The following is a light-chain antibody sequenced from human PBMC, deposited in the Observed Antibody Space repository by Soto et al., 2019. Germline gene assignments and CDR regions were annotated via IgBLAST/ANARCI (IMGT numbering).Light chain of an antibody. J-gene: IGKJ5*01. CDR3: MQALQTPLT. Sequence: DIVMTQSPLFLPVTPGEPASISCRSSQSLLHSNGYSYFDWYLQKPGQSPQLLIYLGSNRASGVPDRLSGSGSGTDFTLKIRRVEAEDVGVYYCMQALQTPLTFGQGTRLEIK. V-gene: IGKV2-28*01. CDR1: QSLLHSNGYSY. CDR2: LGS.